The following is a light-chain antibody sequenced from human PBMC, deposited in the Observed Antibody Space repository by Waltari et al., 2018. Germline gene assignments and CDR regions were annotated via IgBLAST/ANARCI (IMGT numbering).Light chain of an antibody. J-gene: IGKJ2*01. CDR2: DAK. CDR3: HQYNYWPPAYT. V-gene: IGKV3-15*01. CDR1: RNVGSS. Sequence: EVVLTQSPGALSVSPGESATLSCRASRNVGSSLAWYQQTPGQAPRRPVYDAKNRATDVPARFSGSGYGTQFTLTISSLQSEDFGVYYCHQYNYWPPAYTFGQGTKLEIK.